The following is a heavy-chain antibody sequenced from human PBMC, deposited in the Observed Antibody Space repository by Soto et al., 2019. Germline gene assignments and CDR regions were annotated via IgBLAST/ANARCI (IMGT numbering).Heavy chain of an antibody. CDR1: GYSFTSYW. Sequence: EVQLVQSGAEVKKPGESLRISCKGSGYSFTSYWISWVRQMPGKGLEWMGRIDPSDSYTNYSPSFQGHVTISADKSISTAYLQWSSLKASDTAMYYCARHSSSSSYYYYYGMDVWGQGTTVTVSS. CDR2: IDPSDSYT. CDR3: ARHSSSSSYYYYYGMDV. D-gene: IGHD6-6*01. V-gene: IGHV5-10-1*03. J-gene: IGHJ6*02.